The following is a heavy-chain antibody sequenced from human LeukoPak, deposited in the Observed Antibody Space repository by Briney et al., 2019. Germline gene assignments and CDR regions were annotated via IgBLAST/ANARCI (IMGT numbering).Heavy chain of an antibody. D-gene: IGHD2-2*01. J-gene: IGHJ4*02. CDR1: GYTFTAYY. Sequence: ASVKVSCKASGYTFTAYYMQWVRQAPGQGLEWMGIINPSGGSTNYAQKFQGRVTMTRGTSTNTVYMELSSLIFEDTAVYYCARDGRPQQSQTVAVVPVATGGDLHYWGQGTLVTVSS. CDR3: ARDGRPQQSQTVAVVPVATGGDLHY. V-gene: IGHV1-46*01. CDR2: INPSGGST.